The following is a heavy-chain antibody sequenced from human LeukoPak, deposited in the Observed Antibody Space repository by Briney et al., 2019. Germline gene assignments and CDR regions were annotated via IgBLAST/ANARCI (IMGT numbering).Heavy chain of an antibody. CDR1: GGSFSGYY. Sequence: SETLSLTCAVYGGSFSGYYWSWIRQPPGKGLEWIGEINHSGSTNYNPSLKSRVTISVDTSKNQFSLKLSSVTAADTAVYYCARLMSYDFWSGYYWNYYYYYMDVWGKGTTVTVSS. CDR2: INHSGST. J-gene: IGHJ6*03. D-gene: IGHD3-3*01. CDR3: ARLMSYDFWSGYYWNYYYYYMDV. V-gene: IGHV4-34*01.